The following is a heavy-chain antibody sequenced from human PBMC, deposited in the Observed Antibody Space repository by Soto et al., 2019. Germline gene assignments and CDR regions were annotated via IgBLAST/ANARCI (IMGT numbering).Heavy chain of an antibody. CDR2: ISGSGGST. Sequence: GESLKISCAASGFTFSSYAMSWVRQAPGKGLEWVSAISGSGGSTYYADSVKGRFTISRDNSKNTLYLQMNSLRAEDTAVYYCAKERSGSYYYWGQGTLVTVSS. D-gene: IGHD1-26*01. CDR1: GFTFSSYA. J-gene: IGHJ4*02. CDR3: AKERSGSYYY. V-gene: IGHV3-23*01.